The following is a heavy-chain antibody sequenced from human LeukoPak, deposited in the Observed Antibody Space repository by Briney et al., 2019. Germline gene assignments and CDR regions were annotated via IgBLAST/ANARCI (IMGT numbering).Heavy chain of an antibody. CDR3: TRMTTGHDY. CDR2: INHSGYT. V-gene: IGHV4-34*01. J-gene: IGHJ4*02. D-gene: IGHD4-17*01. CDR1: GVSFDDYY. Sequence: SETLSLTFAVSGVSFDDYYWSSVRQTPGKGLEWLGEINHSGYTNDSPSLKSRVTLSIDTSNKQLSLNLRSVTVADAGIYYCTRMTTGHDYWGQGTLVTVSS.